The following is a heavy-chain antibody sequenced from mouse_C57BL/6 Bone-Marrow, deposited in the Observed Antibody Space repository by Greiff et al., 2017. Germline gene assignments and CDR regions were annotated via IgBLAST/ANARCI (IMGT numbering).Heavy chain of an antibody. D-gene: IGHD2-12*01. CDR3: AKQAYYNYYSYWYFDV. V-gene: IGHV2-9*01. CDR1: GFSFTSYG. Sequence: QVQLQQSGPGLVAPSQSLSITCTVSGFSFTSYGVDWVRQPTGKGLEWLGVIWGGGSTTYNSALMSRLSISKVNSKSQVFVKMNSLQADNTAMYYCAKQAYYNYYSYWYFDVWGTGTTVTVSS. J-gene: IGHJ1*03. CDR2: IWGGGST.